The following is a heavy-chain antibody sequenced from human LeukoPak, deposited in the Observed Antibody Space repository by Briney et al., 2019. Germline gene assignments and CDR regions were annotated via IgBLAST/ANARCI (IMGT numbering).Heavy chain of an antibody. CDR2: ISSSSRYI. D-gene: IGHD3-10*01. CDR3: XXXXVRGLRDFRDFDY. J-gene: IGHJ4*02. Sequence: GGSLRLSCAASGFTFTNYNMNWVRQAPGKGLQWVSSISSSSRYIYYADSMKGRFTISRDNANNSLYLQMNSLRAEDTAVYYCXXXXVRGLRDFRDFDYWGQGTLVTVSS. CDR1: GFTFTNYN. V-gene: IGHV3-21*01.